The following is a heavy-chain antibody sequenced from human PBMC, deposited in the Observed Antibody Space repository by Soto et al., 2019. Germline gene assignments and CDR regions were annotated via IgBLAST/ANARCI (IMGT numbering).Heavy chain of an antibody. CDR1: GYTFTSNS. D-gene: IGHD3-16*02. V-gene: IGHV1-18*04. CDR2: ISAYNGET. Sequence: QVQLVQSGAELKKPGASVKVSCAASGYTFTSNSITWVRQAPGQGLEWMGGISAYNGETSYAEKFQGRLTMTTDTSTSTAYMDLRSLRSDDTAVYYCARVWGRYRAPSGGAGFDPWGQGTLVTVSS. CDR3: ARVWGRYRAPSGGAGFDP. J-gene: IGHJ5*02.